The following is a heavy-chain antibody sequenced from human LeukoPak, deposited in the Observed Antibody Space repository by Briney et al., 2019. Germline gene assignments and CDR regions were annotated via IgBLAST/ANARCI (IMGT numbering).Heavy chain of an antibody. CDR2: IYYSGST. CDR3: ASGDYGAGSPVMRY. V-gene: IGHV4-31*03. D-gene: IGHD3-10*01. CDR1: GGSISSGGYY. Sequence: SSETLSLTCTVSGGSISSGGYYWSWIRQHPGKGLEWIGYIYYSGSTYYNPSLKSRVTISVGASNNQFSLKLTSVTAADTAVYYCASGDYGAGSPVMRYWGHGTLVIVSS. J-gene: IGHJ4*01.